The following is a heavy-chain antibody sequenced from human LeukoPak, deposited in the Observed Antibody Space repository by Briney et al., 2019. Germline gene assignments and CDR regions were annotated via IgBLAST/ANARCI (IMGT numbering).Heavy chain of an antibody. V-gene: IGHV4-34*01. J-gene: IGHJ3*02. CDR1: GGSFSGYY. Sequence: SETLSLTCAVYGGSFSGYYWSWIGQPPGKGVEWIGEINHSGRTNYNPSLKSRGTISVDTYRNQFSLNLNSVTAADTAVYFFARYDYGITDAFDIWGQGTMVTVSS. D-gene: IGHD4-17*01. CDR3: ARYDYGITDAFDI. CDR2: INHSGRT.